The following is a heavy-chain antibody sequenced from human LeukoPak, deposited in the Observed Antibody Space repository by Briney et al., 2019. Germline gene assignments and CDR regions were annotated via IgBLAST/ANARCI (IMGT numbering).Heavy chain of an antibody. V-gene: IGHV1-46*01. D-gene: IGHD3-10*01. CDR2: INPSGGST. CDR1: GYTFTSYY. CDR3: ARHENTMVQGVIPDY. Sequence: ASVKVSCKASGYTFTSYYMHWVRQAPGQGLEWMGIINPSGGSTSYAQKFQGRVTMTRDMSTSTVYMELSSLRSEDTAVYYCARHENTMVQGVIPDYWGQGTLVTVSS. J-gene: IGHJ4*02.